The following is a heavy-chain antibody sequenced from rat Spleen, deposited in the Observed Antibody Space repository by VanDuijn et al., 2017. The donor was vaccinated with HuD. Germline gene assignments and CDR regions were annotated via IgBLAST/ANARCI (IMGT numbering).Heavy chain of an antibody. Sequence: EVRLVESGGGLMQPGRSLKLSCVASGFTFNNPWMTWIRQAPGKGLEWVASITNSGGSTSYRDSVKGRFTISRDNAKSTLYLQMDSLRSEDTATYYCATSYYYDGPNWFAYWGQGTLVTVSS. CDR2: ITNSGGST. V-gene: IGHV5-31*01. D-gene: IGHD1-12*02. CDR3: ATSYYYDGPNWFAY. J-gene: IGHJ3*01. CDR1: GFTFNNPW.